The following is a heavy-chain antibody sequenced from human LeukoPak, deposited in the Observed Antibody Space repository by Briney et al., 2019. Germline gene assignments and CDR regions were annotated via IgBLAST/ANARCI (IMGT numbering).Heavy chain of an antibody. Sequence: PGGSLRLSCAASGFTFDDYAMHWVRQAPGKGLEWVSVISGSGGSTYYADSVKGRFTISRDNSKNTLYLQMNSLRAEDTAVYYCAKAIYANHDAFDIWGQGTMVTVSS. D-gene: IGHD5/OR15-5a*01. V-gene: IGHV3-23*01. CDR1: GFTFDDYA. CDR3: AKAIYANHDAFDI. J-gene: IGHJ3*02. CDR2: ISGSGGST.